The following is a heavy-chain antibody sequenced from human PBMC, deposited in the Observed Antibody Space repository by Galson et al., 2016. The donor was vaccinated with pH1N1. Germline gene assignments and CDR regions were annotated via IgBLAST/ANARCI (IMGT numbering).Heavy chain of an antibody. D-gene: IGHD3-10*02. V-gene: IGHV3-48*01. CDR2: ISGGSSSI. Sequence: SLRLSCAASGFAFSSYSMNWVRQVPGKGLEWVSYISGGSSSIFYADSVKGRFTISRDNSKNTLYLQMNTLRAEDTAVYYCARDNLRGSGSPDASDVWGQGTMVTVSS. J-gene: IGHJ3*01. CDR3: ARDNLRGSGSPDASDV. CDR1: GFAFSSYS.